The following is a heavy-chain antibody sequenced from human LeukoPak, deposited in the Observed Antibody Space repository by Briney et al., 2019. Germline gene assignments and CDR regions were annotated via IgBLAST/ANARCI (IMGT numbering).Heavy chain of an antibody. CDR3: ARGEALRQNYGMDV. CDR2: IYFSGST. CDR1: GGSINGYY. V-gene: IGHV4-59*01. Sequence: SETLSLICTVSGGSINGYYWSWIRQPPGKGLEWIGYIYFSGSTDYHPSLKCRVTISVDTSRNQFFLKLTSVTAADTAVYYCARGEALRQNYGMDVWGQGTTVTVSS. J-gene: IGHJ6*02.